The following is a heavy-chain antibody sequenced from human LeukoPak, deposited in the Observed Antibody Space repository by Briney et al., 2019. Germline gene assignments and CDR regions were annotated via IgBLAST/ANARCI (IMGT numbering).Heavy chain of an antibody. Sequence: SETLSLTCTVSGGSISSSSYYWGWIRQPPGKGLEWIGSIYYSGSTYYNPSLKSRVTISVDTSKNQFSLKLSSVTAADTAVYYCARRSSSGYYRFDYWGQGTLVTVSS. J-gene: IGHJ4*02. CDR3: ARRSSSGYYRFDY. V-gene: IGHV4-39*01. CDR2: IYYSGST. CDR1: GGSISSSSYY. D-gene: IGHD3-22*01.